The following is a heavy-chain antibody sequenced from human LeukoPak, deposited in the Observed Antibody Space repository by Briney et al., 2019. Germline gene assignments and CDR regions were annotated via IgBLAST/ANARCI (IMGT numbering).Heavy chain of an antibody. Sequence: PSETLSLTCTVSGGSISSYYWSWIRQPAGKGLEWIGRIYTSGSTNYNPSLKSRVTMSVDTSKNQFSLKLSSVTAADTAVYYCARAVSSSWYRVEEYYYYMDVWGKGTTVTVSS. J-gene: IGHJ6*03. CDR3: ARAVSSSWYRVEEYYYYMDV. CDR2: IYTSGST. CDR1: GGSISSYY. V-gene: IGHV4-4*07. D-gene: IGHD6-13*01.